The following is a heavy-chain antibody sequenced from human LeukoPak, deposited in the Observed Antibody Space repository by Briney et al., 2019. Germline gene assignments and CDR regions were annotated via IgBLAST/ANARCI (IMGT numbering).Heavy chain of an antibody. D-gene: IGHD6-25*01. V-gene: IGHV3-23*01. CDR1: GFTFSSYG. CDR3: VKRAATPAPY. J-gene: IGHJ4*02. Sequence: PGGSLRLSCAASGFTFSSYGMSWVRQAPGKGLEWVSAINTSGGSTYYADSVKGRFTISRDNSKNRLFLQMNSLRNEDTAVYYCVKRAATPAPYWGQGTLVTVSS. CDR2: INTSGGST.